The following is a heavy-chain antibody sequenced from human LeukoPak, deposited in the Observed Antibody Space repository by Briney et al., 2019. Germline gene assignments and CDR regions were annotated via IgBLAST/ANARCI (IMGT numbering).Heavy chain of an antibody. D-gene: IGHD6-19*01. Sequence: GGSLRLSCAASGFTFSNAWMSWVRQAPGKGLEWVGRIKSKTDGGTTDYAAPVKGRFTISRDNSKNTLYLQMNSLRAEDTAVYYCAKEGIGYSSGWYLDYWGQGTLVTVSS. CDR1: GFTFSNAW. CDR3: AKEGIGYSSGWYLDY. V-gene: IGHV3-15*01. J-gene: IGHJ4*02. CDR2: IKSKTDGGTT.